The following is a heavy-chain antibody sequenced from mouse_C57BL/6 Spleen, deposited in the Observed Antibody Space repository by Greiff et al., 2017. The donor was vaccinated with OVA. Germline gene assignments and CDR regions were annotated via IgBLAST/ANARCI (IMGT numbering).Heavy chain of an antibody. CDR1: GYSITSGYY. CDR3: ARADGYYLYYAMDY. D-gene: IGHD2-3*01. V-gene: IGHV3-6*01. J-gene: IGHJ4*01. CDR2: ISYDGSN. Sequence: EVHLVESGPGLVKPSQSLSLTCSVTGYSITSGYYWNWIRQFPGNKLEWMGYISYDGSNNYNPSLKNRISITRDTSKNQFFLKLNSVTTEDTATYYCARADGYYLYYAMDYWGQGTSVTVSS.